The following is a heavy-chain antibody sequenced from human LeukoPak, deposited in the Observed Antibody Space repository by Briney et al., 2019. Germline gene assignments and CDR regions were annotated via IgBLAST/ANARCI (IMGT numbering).Heavy chain of an antibody. CDR2: IYYSGST. D-gene: IGHD2-2*01. CDR3: ARDRHAMATDY. CDR1: GGSISSSSYY. V-gene: IGHV4-39*07. J-gene: IGHJ4*02. Sequence: SETPSLTCTVSGGSISSSSYYWGWIRQPPGKGLEWIGSIYYSGSTYYNPSLKSRVTISVDTSKNQFSLKLSSVTAADTAVYYCARDRHAMATDYWGQGTLVTVSS.